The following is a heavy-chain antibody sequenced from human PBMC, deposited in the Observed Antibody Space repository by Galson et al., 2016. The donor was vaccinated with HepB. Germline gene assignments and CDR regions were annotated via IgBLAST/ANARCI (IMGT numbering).Heavy chain of an antibody. CDR2: ITWNSDKI. V-gene: IGHV3-9*01. D-gene: IGHD6-19*01. Sequence: SLRLSCAASGFTFEYHAMHWVRRAPGKGLEWVSGITWNSDKIAYADSVKGRFTISRDNAKNSLYLQMNSLRIEDTALYYCAKDRGYSSGWYEGDLDHWGQGALVTVSS. CDR3: AKDRGYSSGWYEGDLDH. CDR1: GFTFEYHA. J-gene: IGHJ4*02.